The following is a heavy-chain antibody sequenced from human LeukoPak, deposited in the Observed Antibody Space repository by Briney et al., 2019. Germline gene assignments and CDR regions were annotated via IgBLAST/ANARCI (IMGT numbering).Heavy chain of an antibody. CDR1: GFTFSGYG. Sequence: GGSLRLSCVASGFTFSGYGMSWVRHAPGKGLGWVSAISGSDDSTYYADSVRGRFTSSRDVSENMLFLQMNSLRAEGTALYYCTKAKYYHFDYWGQGTLVTVSS. CDR2: ISGSDDST. D-gene: IGHD3-16*01. J-gene: IGHJ4*02. CDR3: TKAKYYHFDY. V-gene: IGHV3-23*01.